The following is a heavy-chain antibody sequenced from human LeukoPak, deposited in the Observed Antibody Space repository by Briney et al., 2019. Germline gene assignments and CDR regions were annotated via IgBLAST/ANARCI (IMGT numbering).Heavy chain of an antibody. CDR2: ISYDGSNK. V-gene: IGHV3-30*04. CDR3: ARAVSGSYYVIYYYYYYMDV. J-gene: IGHJ6*03. D-gene: IGHD1-26*01. Sequence: GGSLRLSCAASGFTFSSYAMHWVRQAPGKGLEWVAVISYDGSNKYYADSVKGRFTISRDNSKNTLYLQMNSLRAEDTAVYYCARAVSGSYYVIYYYYYYMDVWGKGTTVTVSS. CDR1: GFTFSSYA.